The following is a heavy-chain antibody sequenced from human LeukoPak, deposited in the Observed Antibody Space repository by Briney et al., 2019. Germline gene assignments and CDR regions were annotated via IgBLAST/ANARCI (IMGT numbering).Heavy chain of an antibody. D-gene: IGHD3-16*01. Sequence: KASETLSLTCTVSGGSINSSSYYWGWIRQPPGKGLEWIGSIYYSGSIYYSGSTYQNPSLKSRVTISVDTSKNQFSLKLSSVSAADTAVYYCAKSEGGWFDPWGQGTLVTVFS. CDR1: GGSINSSSYY. V-gene: IGHV4-39*01. CDR3: AKSEGGWFDP. CDR2: IYYSGSIYYSGST. J-gene: IGHJ5*02.